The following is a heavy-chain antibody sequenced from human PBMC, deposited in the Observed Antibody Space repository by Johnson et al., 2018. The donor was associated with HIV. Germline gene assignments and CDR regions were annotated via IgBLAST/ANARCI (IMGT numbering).Heavy chain of an antibody. CDR1: GFKFSSYW. V-gene: IGHV3-7*02. J-gene: IGHJ3*01. Sequence: VQLVESGGGLVQPGGSLGLSCAASGFKFSSYWMSWVRQAPGKGLEWVANIKQDGSEKYYVDSVKGRFTISRDNAKNTLYLQMNSLRAEDTAVYYCAKCIWGSSLIDAFDFWGQGTVVTVSS. CDR3: AKCIWGSSLIDAFDF. CDR2: IKQDGSEK. D-gene: IGHD6-13*01.